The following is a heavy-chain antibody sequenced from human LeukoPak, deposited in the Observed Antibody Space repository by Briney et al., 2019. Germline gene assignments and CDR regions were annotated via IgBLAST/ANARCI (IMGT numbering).Heavy chain of an antibody. CDR1: GFSISSSHY. D-gene: IGHD3-10*01. J-gene: IGHJ4*02. Sequence: PSETLSLTCSVSGFSISSSHYWGWIRQPPGKGLEYIGTFFHSGANFYNPSLKSRATISVDTSKNQFSLKLTSVTAADTAVYYCASSHYGSGSPLYWGQGTLVTVSS. V-gene: IGHV4-38-2*02. CDR2: FFHSGAN. CDR3: ASSHYGSGSPLY.